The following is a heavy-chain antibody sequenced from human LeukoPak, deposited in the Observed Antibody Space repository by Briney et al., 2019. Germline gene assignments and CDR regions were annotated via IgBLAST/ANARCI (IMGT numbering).Heavy chain of an antibody. CDR2: ISGGGGST. Sequence: GSLRLSCAASGFSFSTYAMSCVRQAPGKGLEWVSAISGGGGSTYYADSVKGRFTISRDNSKNTLYLQMNSLRAADTAVYYCARGIYYDSSGYYYYRGQGTLVTVSS. CDR3: ARGIYYDSSGYYYY. D-gene: IGHD3-22*01. CDR1: GFSFSTYA. V-gene: IGHV3-23*01. J-gene: IGHJ4*02.